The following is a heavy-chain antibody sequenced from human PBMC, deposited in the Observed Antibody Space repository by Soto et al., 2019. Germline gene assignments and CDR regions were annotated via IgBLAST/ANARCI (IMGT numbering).Heavy chain of an antibody. CDR2: TSGSGIST. D-gene: IGHD2-15*01. CDR1: GFTFSNYA. J-gene: IGHJ4*02. CDR3: ATGSCSGGSCYPHLEY. V-gene: IGHV3-23*01. Sequence: GGSLRLSCAASGFTFSNYAMSWARQAPGKGLEWVSGTSGSGISTYYADSVKGRYTISRDNSKNRLYLQMNSLRAEDTAVYYCATGSCSGGSCYPHLEYWGTGTLVTVSS.